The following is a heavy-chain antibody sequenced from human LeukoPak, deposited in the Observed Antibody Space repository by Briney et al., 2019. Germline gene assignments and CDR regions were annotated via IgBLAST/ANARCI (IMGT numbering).Heavy chain of an antibody. J-gene: IGHJ4*02. D-gene: IGHD2-15*01. Sequence: GGSLRLSCAASGFTLNNAWMSWVRQAPGKGLEWIGRIKSKTDGGTTDYTAPVKGRFTVSRDDSKNTLYLQMNSLKTEDTAVCYCNTGYCSSSSCHRSLYFDYWGQGTLVTVSS. CDR3: NTGYCSSSSCHRSLYFDY. V-gene: IGHV3-15*01. CDR1: GFTLNNAW. CDR2: IKSKTDGGTT.